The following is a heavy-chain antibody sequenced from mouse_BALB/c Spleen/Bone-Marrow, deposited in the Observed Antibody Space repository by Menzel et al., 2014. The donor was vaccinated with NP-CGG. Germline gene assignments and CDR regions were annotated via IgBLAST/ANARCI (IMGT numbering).Heavy chain of an antibody. CDR3: TRRSLLSDYCSMDY. V-gene: IGHV1S81*02. CDR2: INPSNGGT. D-gene: IGHD2-10*01. CDR1: GYTFTSYY. Sequence: ESGAELVKPGASVKLSCKASGYTFTSYYLYWVKQRPGQGLEWIGEINPSNGGTNFNERFKSKASLTIDKSSSTEYMQLNSLTSEDSAVYYCTRRSLLSDYCSMDYWGQGTSVTVSS. J-gene: IGHJ4*01.